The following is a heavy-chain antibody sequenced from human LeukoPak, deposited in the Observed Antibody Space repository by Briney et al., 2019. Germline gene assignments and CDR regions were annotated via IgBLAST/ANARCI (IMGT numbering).Heavy chain of an antibody. CDR2: ISGSGGST. Sequence: GGSLRLSCAASGFTFSSYAMSWVRQAPGKGLEWVSAISGSGGSTYYADSVKGRFTISRDNSKNTLYLQMNSLRAEDTAVYYCAKHPKLYYYYGMDVWGQGTTVTVSS. J-gene: IGHJ6*02. CDR3: AKHPKLYYYYGMDV. CDR1: GFTFSSYA. V-gene: IGHV3-23*01.